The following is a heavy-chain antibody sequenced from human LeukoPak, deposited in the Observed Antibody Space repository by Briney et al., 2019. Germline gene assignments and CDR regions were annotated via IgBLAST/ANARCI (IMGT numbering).Heavy chain of an antibody. CDR1: GFIFSNYA. V-gene: IGHV3-23*01. Sequence: GGSLRLSGAASGFIFSNYAMNWVRQGPGKGLEWFSSISNSGRGTYYADFVQGRFIISRDNSKSTVYLQMNSLRAEDTAIYFCAKDADFEYSTSPDHWGQGTLVTVSS. J-gene: IGHJ4*02. D-gene: IGHD2/OR15-2a*01. CDR3: AKDADFEYSTSPDH. CDR2: ISNSGRGT.